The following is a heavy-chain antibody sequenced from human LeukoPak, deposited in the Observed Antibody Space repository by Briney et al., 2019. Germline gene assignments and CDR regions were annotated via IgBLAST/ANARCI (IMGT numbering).Heavy chain of an antibody. J-gene: IGHJ4*02. CDR2: ITGTTSST. CDR1: GFTFRSYA. CDR3: AKDRTDRSGWPDFDY. D-gene: IGHD6-19*01. V-gene: IGHV3-23*01. Sequence: PGGSLRLSCAASGFTFRSYAMSWVRQAPGRGLEWVSTITGTTSSTYYADSVKGRFTISRDNSKNTLSLQMNSLRAEDTAVYYCAKDRTDRSGWPDFDYLGQGALVSVSS.